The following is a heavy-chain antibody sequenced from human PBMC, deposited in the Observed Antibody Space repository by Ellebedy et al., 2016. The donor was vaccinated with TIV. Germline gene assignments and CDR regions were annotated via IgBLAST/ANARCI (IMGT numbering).Heavy chain of an antibody. V-gene: IGHV1-18*01. D-gene: IGHD5-12*01. CDR3: ARDALWWLLDYYYYGMDV. CDR2: ISAYNGNT. Sequence: AASVKVSCKASGGTFSSYAISWVRQAPGQGLEWMGWISAYNGNTNYAQKLQGRVTMTTDTSTSTAYMELRSLRSDDTAVYYCARDALWWLLDYYYYGMDVWGQGTTVTVSS. J-gene: IGHJ6*02. CDR1: GGTFSSYA.